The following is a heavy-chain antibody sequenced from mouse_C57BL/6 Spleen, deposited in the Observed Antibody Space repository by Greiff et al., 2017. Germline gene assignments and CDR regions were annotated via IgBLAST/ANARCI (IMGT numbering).Heavy chain of an antibody. CDR3: AILPSTTSFAY. V-gene: IGHV2-6*01. CDR2: IWGVGST. CDR1: GFSLTSYG. J-gene: IGHJ3*01. D-gene: IGHD2-1*01. Sequence: VQRVESGPGLVAPSQSLSITCTVSGFSLTSYGVDWVRQSPGKGLEWLGVIWGVGSTNYNSALKSRLSISKANSKSQVFLKMNSLQTDDTAMYYCAILPSTTSFAYWGQGTLVTVSA.